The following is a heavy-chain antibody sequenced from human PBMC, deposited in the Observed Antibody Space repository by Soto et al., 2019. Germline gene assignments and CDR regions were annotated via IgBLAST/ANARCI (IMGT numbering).Heavy chain of an antibody. CDR2: INHTGAT. D-gene: IGHD6-6*01. CDR3: ARSSSGVFRGMDV. Sequence: SETLSLTCAVYGGSFSGYDWSWIRQPPGKGLEWIGDINHTGATNYNPSLKSRLTISVDTSNNQFSLKINSVTGADTAVYFCARSSSGVFRGMDVWGQGTAVTVSS. V-gene: IGHV4-34*01. CDR1: GGSFSGYD. J-gene: IGHJ6*02.